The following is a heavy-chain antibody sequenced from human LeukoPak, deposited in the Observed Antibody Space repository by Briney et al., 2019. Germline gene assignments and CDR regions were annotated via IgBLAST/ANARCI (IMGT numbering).Heavy chain of an antibody. CDR3: AKGTSEWLAFDY. V-gene: IGHV3-23*01. J-gene: IGHJ4*02. D-gene: IGHD5-12*01. CDR1: GSTFSSYS. Sequence: GGSLRLSCAASGSTFSSYSMNWVRQAPGKGLEWVSYISGSGSTIYYADSVKGRFTISRDNSKNTLYLQMNSLRAEDTAVYYCAKGTSEWLAFDYWGQGTLVTVSS. CDR2: ISGSGSTI.